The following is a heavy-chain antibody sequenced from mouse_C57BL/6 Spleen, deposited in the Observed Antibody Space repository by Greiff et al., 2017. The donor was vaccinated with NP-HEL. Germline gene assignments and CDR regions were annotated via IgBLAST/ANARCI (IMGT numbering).Heavy chain of an antibody. CDR1: GFTFTDYY. V-gene: IGHV7-3*01. D-gene: IGHD2-3*01. CDR3: AGTDGYCYFDY. Sequence: EVKLVESGGGLVQPGGSLSLSCAASGFTFTDYYMSWVRQPPGKALEWLGFIRNKANGYTTEYSASVKGPFTIYRANYQTFLYLQMHTLRAEDSAAYYCAGTDGYCYFDYWGQGTTLTVSS. CDR2: IRNKANGYTT. J-gene: IGHJ2*01.